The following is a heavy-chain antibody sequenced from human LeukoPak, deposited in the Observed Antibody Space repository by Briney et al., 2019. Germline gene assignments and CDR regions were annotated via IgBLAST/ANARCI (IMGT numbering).Heavy chain of an antibody. Sequence: SATLSLTCTVSGGSISSYYWSWIRQPPGKGLEWIGYIYYSGSTYYNPSLRSRVTISVDTSKNQFSLKLSSVTAADTAVYYCARSSEGRYYYDSSGFSYYYYYMDVWGKGTTVTISS. CDR2: IYYSGST. V-gene: IGHV4-59*01. CDR3: ARSSEGRYYYDSSGFSYYYYYMDV. CDR1: GGSISSYY. D-gene: IGHD3-22*01. J-gene: IGHJ6*03.